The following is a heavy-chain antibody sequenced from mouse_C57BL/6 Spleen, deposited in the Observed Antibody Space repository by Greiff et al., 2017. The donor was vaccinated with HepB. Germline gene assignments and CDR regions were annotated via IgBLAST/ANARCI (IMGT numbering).Heavy chain of an antibody. CDR2: IDPENGDT. CDR1: GFNIKDDY. Sequence: VHVKQSGAELVRPGASVKLSCTASGFNIKDDYMHWVKQSPEQGLEWIGWIDPENGDTEYASNFQGKATITTDTSANTAYLQLSSLTSEDTAVYYCTTWRGSYAMDYWGQGTSVTVSS. V-gene: IGHV14-4*01. J-gene: IGHJ4*01. CDR3: TTWRGSYAMDY.